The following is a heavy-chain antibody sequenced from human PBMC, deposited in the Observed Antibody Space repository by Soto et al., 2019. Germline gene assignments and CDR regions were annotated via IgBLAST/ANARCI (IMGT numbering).Heavy chain of an antibody. Sequence: PGGSLRLSCAASGFTFSSYAMHWVRQAPGKGLEWVAVISYDGSNKYYADSVKGRFTISRDNSKNTLYLQMNSLRAEDTAVYYCARDVSSYGYFWWFDYWGQGTLVTVSS. CDR1: GFTFSSYA. CDR3: ARDVSSYGYFWWFDY. V-gene: IGHV3-30-3*01. CDR2: ISYDGSNK. D-gene: IGHD5-18*01. J-gene: IGHJ4*02.